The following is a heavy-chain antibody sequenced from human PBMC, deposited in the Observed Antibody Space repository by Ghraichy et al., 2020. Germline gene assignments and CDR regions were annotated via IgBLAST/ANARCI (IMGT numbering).Heavy chain of an antibody. D-gene: IGHD2-15*01. J-gene: IGHJ4*02. Sequence: SGPTLVKPTQTLTLTCSFSGFSLSATGVGVGWIRQPPGKALEWVALIFWNEDKRYTPSLKTRLTISKDTSKNQAVLTVTNVDPLDTATYYCAHTKGFFDYWGQGTLVTVSS. V-gene: IGHV2-5*01. CDR1: GFSLSATGVG. CDR2: IFWNEDK. CDR3: AHTKGFFDY.